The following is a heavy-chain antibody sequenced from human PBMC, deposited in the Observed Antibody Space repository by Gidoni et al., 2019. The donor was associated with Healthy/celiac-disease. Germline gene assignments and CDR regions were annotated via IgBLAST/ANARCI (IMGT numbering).Heavy chain of an antibody. J-gene: IGHJ6*02. V-gene: IGHV3-30*18. CDR1: GFPFSSYG. Sequence: GGVVQPGRSLRLSCAASGFPFSSYGMHWARPAPGNGLEWVAVISYDGSNKYYADSVKGRFTISRDNSKNTLYLQMNSLRAEDTAVYYCAKDSVGRYCSGGSCYSPESDYYYYGMDVWGQGTTVTVSS. CDR2: ISYDGSNK. CDR3: AKDSVGRYCSGGSCYSPESDYYYYGMDV. D-gene: IGHD2-15*01.